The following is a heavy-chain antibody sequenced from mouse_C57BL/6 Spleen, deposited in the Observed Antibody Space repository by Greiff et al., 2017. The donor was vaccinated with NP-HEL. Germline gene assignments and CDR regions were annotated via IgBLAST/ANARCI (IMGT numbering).Heavy chain of an antibody. D-gene: IGHD2-4*01. Sequence: QVQLQQPGAELVRPGSSVKLSCTASGYTFTSYCMHWVKQRPIQGLEWIGNIDPSDSETHYNPKFQDAAPLTVDKSSSTAYMQLSSLTSEDSAVYYSARRDYETDYFDYWGQGTTLTVSS. J-gene: IGHJ2*01. CDR2: IDPSDSET. V-gene: IGHV1-52*01. CDR1: GYTFTSYC. CDR3: ARRDYETDYFDY.